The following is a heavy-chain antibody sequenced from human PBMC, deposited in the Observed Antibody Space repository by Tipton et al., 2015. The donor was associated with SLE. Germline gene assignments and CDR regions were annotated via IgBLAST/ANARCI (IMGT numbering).Heavy chain of an antibody. CDR1: GYTFTGYY. CDR2: INPNSGGT. J-gene: IGHJ6*02. CDR3: ARDHYSGIVVVPAAYYYYYGMDV. D-gene: IGHD2-2*01. Sequence: QLVQSVAEVKKPGASVKVSCKASGYTFTGYYMHWVRQAPGQGLEWMGWINPNSGGTNYAQKLQGRVTMTTDTSTSTAYMELRSLRSDDTAVYYCARDHYSGIVVVPAAYYYYYGMDVWGQGTTVTVSS. V-gene: IGHV1-2*02.